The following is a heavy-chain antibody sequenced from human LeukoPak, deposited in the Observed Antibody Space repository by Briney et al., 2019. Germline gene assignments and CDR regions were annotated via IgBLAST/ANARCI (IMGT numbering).Heavy chain of an antibody. J-gene: IGHJ5*02. CDR3: ARFKGTFHSIEEWFDP. CDR1: GYSISSGYY. V-gene: IGHV4-38-2*01. Sequence: PSETLSLTCAVSGYSISSGYYWGWIRQPPGKGLEWIGSIYHSGSTYYNPSLKSRVTISVDTSKNQFSLKLSSVTAADTAVYYCARFKGTFHSIEEWFDPWGQGTLVTVSS. CDR2: IYHSGST. D-gene: IGHD1-1*01.